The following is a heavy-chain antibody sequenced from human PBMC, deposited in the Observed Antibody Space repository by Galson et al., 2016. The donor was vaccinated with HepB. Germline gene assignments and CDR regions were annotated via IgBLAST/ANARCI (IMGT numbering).Heavy chain of an antibody. CDR3: AKDRGSYSNPYYYYGMDV. CDR1: GFTFNNYG. D-gene: IGHD1-26*01. CDR2: ISYDGSNK. V-gene: IGHV3-30*18. Sequence: SLRLSCAASGFTFNNYGMHWVRQAPGKGLEWVAVISYDGSNKYYVDSVKGRFTISRDNSKNTLYLQMNSLRAEDTAVYYCAKDRGSYSNPYYYYGMDVWGQGTTVAVSS. J-gene: IGHJ6*02.